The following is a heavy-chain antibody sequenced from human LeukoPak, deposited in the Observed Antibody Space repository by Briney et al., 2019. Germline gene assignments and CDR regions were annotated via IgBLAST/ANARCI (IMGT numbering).Heavy chain of an antibody. CDR3: ARRKRWLQFSFDP. CDR2: IYTSGST. Sequence: PSETLSLTCTVSGGSISSYYWSWIRQPAGKGLEWIGRIYTSGSTYYNPSLKSRVTISVDTSKNQFSLKLSSVTAADTAVYYCARRKRWLQFSFDPWGQGTLVTVSS. V-gene: IGHV4-4*07. CDR1: GGSISSYY. J-gene: IGHJ5*02. D-gene: IGHD5-24*01.